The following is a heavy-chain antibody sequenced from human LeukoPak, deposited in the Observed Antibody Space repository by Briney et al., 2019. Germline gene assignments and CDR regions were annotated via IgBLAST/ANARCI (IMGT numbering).Heavy chain of an antibody. D-gene: IGHD3-10*01. CDR3: ARDPSKIRGVKAFDY. J-gene: IGHJ4*02. CDR2: IMPIFDTS. CDR1: GDNFSTYS. V-gene: IGHV1-69*13. Sequence: SVKVSCKASGDNFSTYSFSWVRQAPGQGLEWMGGIMPIFDTSNYAQKFQGRVTITADEPTSTAYMELRSLTSEDTAVYYCARDPSKIRGVKAFDYWGQGTLVTVSS.